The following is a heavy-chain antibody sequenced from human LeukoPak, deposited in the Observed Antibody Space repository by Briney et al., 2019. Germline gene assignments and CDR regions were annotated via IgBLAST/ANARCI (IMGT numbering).Heavy chain of an antibody. CDR2: IYPGDSDT. V-gene: IGHV5-51*01. CDR3: TRQLSGSYYDY. D-gene: IGHD3-10*01. Sequence: GESLKISCKGSGYRITNYWIGWVRQLPGKGLEWMGIIYPGDSDTRYSLSFQGQVTISADKSITTAYLQWSSLKASDTAMYYCTRQLSGSYYDYWGQGTLVTVSS. J-gene: IGHJ4*02. CDR1: GYRITNYW.